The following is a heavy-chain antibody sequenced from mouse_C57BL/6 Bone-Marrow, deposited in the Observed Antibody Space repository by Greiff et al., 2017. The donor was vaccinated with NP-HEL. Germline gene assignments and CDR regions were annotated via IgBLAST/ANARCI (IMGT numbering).Heavy chain of an antibody. CDR1: GYAFCSSW. CDR3: ARSRYGSPYWYFDV. CDR2: IYPGDGDT. V-gene: IGHV1-82*01. Sequence: VQLQQSGPELVKPGASVKISCKASGYAFCSSWMNWVKQRPGKGLEWIGRIYPGDGDTNYNWKFKGKATLTAYYSSSTAYMQLSSLTSEDSAVYFCARSRYGSPYWYFDVWGTGTTVTVSS. J-gene: IGHJ1*03. D-gene: IGHD1-1*01.